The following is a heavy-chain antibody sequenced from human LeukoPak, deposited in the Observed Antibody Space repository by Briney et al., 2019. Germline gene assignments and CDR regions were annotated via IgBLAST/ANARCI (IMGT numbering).Heavy chain of an antibody. CDR1: GFTFSSYS. CDR3: ARDVSYYDSSSYYYRLYYFDY. J-gene: IGHJ4*02. V-gene: IGHV3-21*01. Sequence: GGSLRLSCAASGFTFSSYSMNWVRQAPGKGLEWVSSISGSSSYIYYADLVKGRFTISRDNAKNSLYLQMNSLRAEDTAVYYCARDVSYYDSSSYYYRLYYFDYWGQGTLVTVSS. CDR2: ISGSSSYI. D-gene: IGHD3-22*01.